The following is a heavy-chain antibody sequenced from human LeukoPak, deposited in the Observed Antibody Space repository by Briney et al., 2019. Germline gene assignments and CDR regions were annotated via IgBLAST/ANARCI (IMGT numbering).Heavy chain of an antibody. V-gene: IGHV1-18*04. CDR3: ARDQGVVTTVTTTDY. CDR2: ISAYNGNT. D-gene: IGHD4-17*01. J-gene: IGHJ4*02. Sequence: GASVKVSCKASGYTFTGYYMHWVRQAPGQGLEWMGWISAYNGNTNYAQKLQGRVTMTTDTSTSTAYMELRSLRSDDTAVYYCARDQGVVTTVTTTDYWGQGTLVTVSS. CDR1: GYTFTGYY.